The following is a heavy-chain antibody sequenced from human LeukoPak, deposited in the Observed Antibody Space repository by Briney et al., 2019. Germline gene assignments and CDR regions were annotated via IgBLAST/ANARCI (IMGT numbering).Heavy chain of an antibody. CDR2: ISYDGSNK. D-gene: IGHD2-15*01. V-gene: IGHV3-30*18. CDR1: GFTFSSYG. J-gene: IGHJ4*02. Sequence: GGSLRLSCAASGFTFSSYGTHWVRQAPGRGLEWLTVISYDGSNKYYADSVKGRFTIYRDNSKNTLYLQMNSLRAEDTAVYYCAKGVAAAVTFDYWGQGTLVTVSS. CDR3: AKGVAAAVTFDY.